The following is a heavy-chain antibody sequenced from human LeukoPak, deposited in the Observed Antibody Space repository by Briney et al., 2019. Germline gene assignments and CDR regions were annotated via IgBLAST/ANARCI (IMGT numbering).Heavy chain of an antibody. CDR3: ARITDRTIFGEIMHGFDI. CDR2: IYYNGRT. V-gene: IGHV4-39*01. J-gene: IGHJ3*02. D-gene: IGHD3-3*01. Sequence: SETLSLTCTVSGDSINNNNYYWGWIRQPPGKGLEWIGNIYYNGRTYYSPSLKSRGTISVDTSNNQFSLKLSSVTAADTAVYYCARITDRTIFGEIMHGFDIWGQGTPVTASS. CDR1: GDSINNNNYY.